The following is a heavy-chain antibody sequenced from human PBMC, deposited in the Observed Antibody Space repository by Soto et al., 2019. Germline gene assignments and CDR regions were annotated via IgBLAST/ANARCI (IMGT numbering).Heavy chain of an antibody. CDR3: ARGYCSSTSCPPSDY. J-gene: IGHJ4*02. Sequence: GGSLRLSCAASGFTFSSYSMNWFRQAPGKGLEWVSSISSSSSYIYYADSVKGRFTISRDNAKNSLYLQMNSLRAEDTAVYYCARGYCSSTSCPPSDYWGQGTLVTVSS. CDR2: ISSSSSYI. D-gene: IGHD2-2*01. CDR1: GFTFSSYS. V-gene: IGHV3-21*01.